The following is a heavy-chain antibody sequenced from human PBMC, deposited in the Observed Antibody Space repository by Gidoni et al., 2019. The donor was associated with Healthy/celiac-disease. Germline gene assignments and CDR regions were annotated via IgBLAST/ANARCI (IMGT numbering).Heavy chain of an antibody. J-gene: IGHJ4*02. CDR2: IIPILGIA. CDR1: GGPFSSYA. V-gene: IGHV1-69*09. Sequence: QVQLVQSGAEVKKPGSSVKVSCKATGGPFSSYAISWVRQAPGQGLEWMGRIIPILGIANYAQKFQGRVTITADKSTSTAYMELSSLRSEDTAVYYCARASRSVAGTFHYFDYWGQGTLVTVSS. D-gene: IGHD6-19*01. CDR3: ARASRSVAGTFHYFDY.